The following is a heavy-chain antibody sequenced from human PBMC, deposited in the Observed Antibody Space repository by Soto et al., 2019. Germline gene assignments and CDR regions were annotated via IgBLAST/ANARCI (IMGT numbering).Heavy chain of an antibody. CDR2: IYSGSST. V-gene: IGHV3-66*01. Sequence: GGSLRLSXAASGFTVSSNYMSWVRQAPGKGLEWVSVIYSGSSTYYADSVKGRFTISRDNSNNTLYLQTNSLRAEDTTVYYCASGVEYYYYMDVWGKGTTVTVSS. J-gene: IGHJ6*03. D-gene: IGHD3-10*01. CDR1: GFTVSSNY. CDR3: ASGVEYYYYMDV.